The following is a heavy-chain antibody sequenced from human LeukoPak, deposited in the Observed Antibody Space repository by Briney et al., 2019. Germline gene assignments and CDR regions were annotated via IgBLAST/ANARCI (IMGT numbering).Heavy chain of an antibody. CDR1: GYSFTSYW. D-gene: IGHD3-22*01. J-gene: IGHJ5*02. CDR3: ARQARNYEGWFDP. V-gene: IGHV5-51*01. Sequence: GASLKISCKGSGYSFTSYWIGWVRQMPGKGLEWMGIIYPDDSDSRYSPSFQGQVTISADKSISTAYLQWSSLKASDTAMYYCARQARNYEGWFDPWGQGTLVTVSS. CDR2: IYPDDSDS.